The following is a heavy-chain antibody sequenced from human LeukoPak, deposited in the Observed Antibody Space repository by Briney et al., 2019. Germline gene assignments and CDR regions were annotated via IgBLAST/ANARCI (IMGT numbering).Heavy chain of an antibody. D-gene: IGHD3-16*01. CDR1: GFTFSDYH. CDR2: IWNAGTNT. V-gene: IGHV3-33*08. CDR3: VGDTPPGGDYYLDY. J-gene: IGHJ4*02. Sequence: GGSLRLSCVASGFTFSDYHMSWVRQAPGKGLEWVALIWNAGTNTYYADSVKGRFTISRDNSKNTLYLQMNSLRAEDTAVYYCVGDTPPGGDYYLDYWGQGTLVIVSS.